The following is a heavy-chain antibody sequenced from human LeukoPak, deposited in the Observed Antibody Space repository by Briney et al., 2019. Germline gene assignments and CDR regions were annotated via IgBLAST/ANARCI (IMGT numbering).Heavy chain of an antibody. CDR2: ISWNSGSI. V-gene: IGHV3-9*01. J-gene: IGHJ4*02. D-gene: IGHD3-22*01. Sequence: GRSLRLSCAASGFTFDDYAMHWVRQAPGKGLEWVSGISWNSGSIGYADSVKGRFTISGDNAKNSLYLQMNSLRAEDTALYYCAKDPSPYYYDSSGPWGYFDYWGQGTLVTVSS. CDR1: GFTFDDYA. CDR3: AKDPSPYYYDSSGPWGYFDY.